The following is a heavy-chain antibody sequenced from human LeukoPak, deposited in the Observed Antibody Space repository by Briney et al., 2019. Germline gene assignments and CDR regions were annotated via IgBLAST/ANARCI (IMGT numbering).Heavy chain of an antibody. J-gene: IGHJ4*02. CDR2: ISGSGDTT. CDR1: GFTVSSNY. CDR3: AKVGSYGFKYFDY. D-gene: IGHD5-18*01. Sequence: PGGSLRLSCAASGFTVSSNYMTWVRQAPGKGLEWVSDISGSGDTTYYADSVKGRFTISRDSSTNTLYLQMNSLRAEDTAVYFCAKVGSYGFKYFDYWGRGTLVTVSS. V-gene: IGHV3-23*01.